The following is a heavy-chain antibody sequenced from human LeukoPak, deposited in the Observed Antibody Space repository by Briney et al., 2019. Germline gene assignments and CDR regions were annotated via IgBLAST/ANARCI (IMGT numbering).Heavy chain of an antibody. D-gene: IGHD4-17*01. J-gene: IGHJ3*02. CDR1: GYTFTSYG. CDR3: ARVGGYGDYVVAFDI. CDR2: ISADNGNT. Sequence: ASVKVSCKASGYTFTSYGISWVRQAPGQGLEWMGWISADNGNTNYAQKLQGRVTMTTDTSTSTAYMELRSLRSDDTAVYYCARVGGYGDYVVAFDIWGQGTMVTVSS. V-gene: IGHV1-18*01.